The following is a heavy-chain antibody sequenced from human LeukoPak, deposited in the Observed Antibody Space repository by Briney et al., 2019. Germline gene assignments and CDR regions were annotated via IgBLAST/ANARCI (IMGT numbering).Heavy chain of an antibody. CDR2: IWYDGSNK. V-gene: IGHV3-33*08. CDR3: AGNYGPYYFDY. J-gene: IGHJ4*02. D-gene: IGHD3-10*01. Sequence: GGSLRLSCAASGFTFSDYYMSWIRQAPGKGLEWVAVIWYDGSNKYYADSVKGRFTISRDNSKNTLYLQMNSLRAEDTAVYYCAGNYGPYYFDYWGQGTLVTVSS. CDR1: GFTFSDYY.